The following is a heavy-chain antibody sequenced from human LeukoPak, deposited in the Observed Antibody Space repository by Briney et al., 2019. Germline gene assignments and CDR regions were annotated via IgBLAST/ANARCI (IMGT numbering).Heavy chain of an antibody. CDR1: GFTFSTYR. CDR3: ARREGFYGSDGYFDCDGFDI. D-gene: IGHD3-22*01. CDR2: ISISSSYT. J-gene: IGHJ3*02. V-gene: IGHV3-21*01. Sequence: GGSLRLSCAASGFTFSTYRMEWVRQAPGKGLEWVSSISISSSYTYYANSTKLPITITRDNANNSLYLQMTRLRAEDTVVYYCARREGFYGSDGYFDCDGFDIWGQGTMVTVAS.